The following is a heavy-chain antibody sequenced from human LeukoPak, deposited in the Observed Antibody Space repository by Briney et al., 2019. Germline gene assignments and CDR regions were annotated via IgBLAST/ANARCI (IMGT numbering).Heavy chain of an antibody. V-gene: IGHV3-20*04. CDR3: VRGFRGGPFDY. Sequence: GGSLRPSCAASGFTFDEYGMSWVRQAPGKGLEWVSGINRNGGSTGYADSVKGRFTISRDNAKNSLYLQMNSLRAEDTALYYCVRGFRGGPFDYWGQGTLVTVSS. CDR2: INRNGGST. CDR1: GFTFDEYG. J-gene: IGHJ4*02. D-gene: IGHD3-10*01.